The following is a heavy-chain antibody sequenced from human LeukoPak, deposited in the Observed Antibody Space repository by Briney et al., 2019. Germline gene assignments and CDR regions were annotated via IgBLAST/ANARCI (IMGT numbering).Heavy chain of an antibody. V-gene: IGHV3-33*08. Sequence: GASLRLSCAASGFTFSSYGMHWVRQAPGKGPEWMAFIWYDGSNKYYADSVKGRFTISRDNSKNTLYLEMNSLRAEDTAVYYCARDFVAYDSSGYPPFVDYWGQGTLVTVSS. CDR3: ARDFVAYDSSGYPPFVDY. D-gene: IGHD3-22*01. CDR2: IWYDGSNK. J-gene: IGHJ4*02. CDR1: GFTFSSYG.